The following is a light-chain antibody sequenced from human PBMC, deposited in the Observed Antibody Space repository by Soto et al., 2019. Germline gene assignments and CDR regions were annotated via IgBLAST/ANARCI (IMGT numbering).Light chain of an antibody. CDR2: EVS. Sequence: QSVLTQPASVSGSLGQSITISCTGTSSDVCSYNYVSWYQQHPGKAPKLMIYEVSNRPSGVSNRFSCSKSGNTASLTISGLQAEDEADYYCSSYTSSSTLVFGTGTKLTVL. CDR3: SSYTSSSTLV. J-gene: IGLJ1*01. CDR1: SSDVCSYNY. V-gene: IGLV2-14*01.